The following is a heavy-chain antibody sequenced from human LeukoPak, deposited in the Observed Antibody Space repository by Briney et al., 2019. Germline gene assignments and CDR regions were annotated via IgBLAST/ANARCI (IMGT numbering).Heavy chain of an antibody. CDR2: IYTSGST. CDR3: ARLTRLSTSPDRYYLDY. J-gene: IGHJ4*02. V-gene: IGHV4-4*07. CDR1: GGPISSYY. Sequence: SETLSLTCTVSGGPISSYYWSWIRQPAGKGLEWIGRIYTSGSTTYIPSLKGRVTISIDTSKNQFSLKLSSVTAADSAVYYCARLTRLSTSPDRYYLDYWGQGTLVTVSS. D-gene: IGHD6-6*01.